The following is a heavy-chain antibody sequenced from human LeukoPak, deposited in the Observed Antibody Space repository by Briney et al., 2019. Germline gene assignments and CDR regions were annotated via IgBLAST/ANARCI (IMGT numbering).Heavy chain of an antibody. CDR3: AKLGIAAAEGTDAFDI. CDR2: ISGSGGST. V-gene: IGHV3-23*01. Sequence: GSLRLSCAASGFTFSSYAMSWVRQAPGKGLEWVSAISGSGGSTYYADSVKGRFTISRDNSKNTLYLQMNSLRAEDTAVYYCAKLGIAAAEGTDAFDIWGQGTMVTVSS. D-gene: IGHD6-13*01. J-gene: IGHJ3*02. CDR1: GFTFSSYA.